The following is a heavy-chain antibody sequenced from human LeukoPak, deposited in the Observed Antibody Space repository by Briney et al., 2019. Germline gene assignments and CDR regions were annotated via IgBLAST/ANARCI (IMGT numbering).Heavy chain of an antibody. CDR1: GYSISSGYY. Sequence: SETLSLTCTVSGYSISSGYYWGWIRQPPGKGLEWIGSIYHSGSTYYNPSLKSRVTISVDTSKNQFSLKLSSVTAADTAVYYCARWSKVTLYIVVVPAAGFDYWGQGTLVTVSS. V-gene: IGHV4-38-2*02. D-gene: IGHD2-2*01. J-gene: IGHJ4*02. CDR3: ARWSKVTLYIVVVPAAGFDY. CDR2: IYHSGST.